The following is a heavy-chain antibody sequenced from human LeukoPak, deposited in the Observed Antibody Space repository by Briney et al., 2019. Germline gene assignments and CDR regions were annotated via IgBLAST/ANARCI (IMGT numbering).Heavy chain of an antibody. D-gene: IGHD1-7*01. Sequence: GASVKVSCKASGYTFTGYYMHWVRQAPGQGLEWMGWINPNSGGTNYAQKFQGRVTMTRDTSISTAYMELSRLRAEDTAVYYCPRARHRELGNWLDPWGPGKPVTASS. CDR2: INPNSGGT. CDR3: PRARHRELGNWLDP. V-gene: IGHV1-2*02. J-gene: IGHJ5*02. CDR1: GYTFTGYY.